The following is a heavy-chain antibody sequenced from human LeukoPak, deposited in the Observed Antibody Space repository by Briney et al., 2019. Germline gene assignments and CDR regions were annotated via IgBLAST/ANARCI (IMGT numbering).Heavy chain of an antibody. D-gene: IGHD3-10*01. CDR3: AKDLLSVYGSGSYSGWGYYYYGMDV. V-gene: IGHV3-30*18. J-gene: IGHJ6*02. CDR1: GFTFSSYG. CDR2: ISYDGSNK. Sequence: GRSLRLSCAASGFTFSSYGMHWVRQAPGKGLEWVAVISYDGSNKYYADSVKGRFTISRDNSKNTLYLQMNSLRAEDTAVYYCAKDLLSVYGSGSYSGWGYYYYGMDVWGQGTTVTVSS.